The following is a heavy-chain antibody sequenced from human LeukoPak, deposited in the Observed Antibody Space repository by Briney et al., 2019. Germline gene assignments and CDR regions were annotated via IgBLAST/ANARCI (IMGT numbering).Heavy chain of an antibody. J-gene: IGHJ5*02. CDR2: INPNSDDT. D-gene: IGHD5-24*01. V-gene: IGHV1-2*02. CDR3: TRGPNYSASDWFDP. Sequence: ASVKVSCKASGYTFTDYYMHWVRQAPGHGLEWMGWINPNSDDTKYARKFQGRVTMTRDTSISTAYMELTRLISDDTAVDYCTRGPNYSASDWFDPWGQGTLVTVAS. CDR1: GYTFTDYY.